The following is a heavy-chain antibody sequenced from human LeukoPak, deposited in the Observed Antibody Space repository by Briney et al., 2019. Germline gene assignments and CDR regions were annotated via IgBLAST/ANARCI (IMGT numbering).Heavy chain of an antibody. J-gene: IGHJ4*02. Sequence: PGGSLRLSCAASGFTFSSYSMNWVRQAPGKGLEWVASISSSSSYIYYADSVKGRFTISRDNAKNSLYLQMNSLRAEDTAVYYCARRIYGSGSYPSDYWGQGTLVTVSS. V-gene: IGHV3-21*01. CDR1: GFTFSSYS. D-gene: IGHD3-10*01. CDR2: ISSSSSYI. CDR3: ARRIYGSGSYPSDY.